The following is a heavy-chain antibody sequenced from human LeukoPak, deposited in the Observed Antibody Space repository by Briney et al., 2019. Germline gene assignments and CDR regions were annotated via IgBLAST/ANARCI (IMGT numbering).Heavy chain of an antibody. CDR1: GFTFSSYA. CDR2: IGGSGDNT. D-gene: IGHD3-9*01. J-gene: IGHJ4*02. Sequence: GGSLRLSCAASGFTFSSYAMSWVRQAPGKGLEWVSSIGGSGDNTFYADSVKDRFTISRDNSKNTLFLQMNSLRAEDTAVYYCAKAEGYDILTGLDYWGQGTLVTVSS. CDR3: AKAEGYDILTGLDY. V-gene: IGHV3-23*01.